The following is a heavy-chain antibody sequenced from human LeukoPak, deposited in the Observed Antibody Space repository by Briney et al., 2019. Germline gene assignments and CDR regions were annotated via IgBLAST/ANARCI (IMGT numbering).Heavy chain of an antibody. CDR1: GFSISNYW. J-gene: IGHJ5*02. CDR3: ARDDWFDP. Sequence: GGSLRLSCVGSGFSISNYWMTWVRQAPGKGLEWVSPISSSSTYIYYADSVKGRFTISRDNAKNSLYLQMNSLRAEDTAVYYCARDDWFDPWGQGTLVTVSS. V-gene: IGHV3-21*01. CDR2: ISSSSTYI.